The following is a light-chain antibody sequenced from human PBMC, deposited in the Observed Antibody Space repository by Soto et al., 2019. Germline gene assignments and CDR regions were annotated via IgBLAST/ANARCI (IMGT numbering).Light chain of an antibody. J-gene: IGKJ4*01. CDR1: QSVSSSN. CDR2: GAS. Sequence: EIVLTQSPGTLSLSPGERATLSCRASQSVSSSNLAWYQQKPGQAPRLLIYGASSRATGIPDRFRGSGSGTDFTLTISRLEPDDFAVYYWQQGGSSPRLTFGGGNKVEIK. CDR3: QQGGSSPRLT. V-gene: IGKV3-20*01.